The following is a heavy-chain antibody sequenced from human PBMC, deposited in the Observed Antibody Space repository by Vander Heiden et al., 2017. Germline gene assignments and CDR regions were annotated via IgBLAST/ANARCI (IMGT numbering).Heavy chain of an antibody. Sequence: QLHRQESVPGLVKPSETLSLTCTVSGGSISSSSYYWGWIRQPPGKGLEWIGGIYYSGSTYYNPSLKSRVTISVDTSKNQFSLKLSSVTAADTAVYYCAGDYQGRFDPWGQGTLVTVSS. J-gene: IGHJ5*02. CDR1: GGSISSSSYY. V-gene: IGHV4-39*01. D-gene: IGHD4-17*01. CDR3: AGDYQGRFDP. CDR2: IYYSGST.